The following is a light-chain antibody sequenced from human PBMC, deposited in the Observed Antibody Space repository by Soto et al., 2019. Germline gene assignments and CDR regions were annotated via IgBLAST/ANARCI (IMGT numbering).Light chain of an antibody. CDR3: QQYNSYSRT. CDR1: QTISSW. CDR2: DAS. Sequence: DIQMTQSPSTLSVSVGDRVTITCRASQTISSWLAWYQQKPGKAPKLLIYDASSLESGVPSRFSGSGSGTEFTLTISSLQPDDFATYYCQQYNSYSRTFGQGTKVE. J-gene: IGKJ1*01. V-gene: IGKV1-5*01.